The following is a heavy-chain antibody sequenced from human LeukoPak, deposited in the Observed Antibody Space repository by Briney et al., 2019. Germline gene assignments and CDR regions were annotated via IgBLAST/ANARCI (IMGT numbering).Heavy chain of an antibody. J-gene: IGHJ6*02. CDR3: ARSQPDDYGMDV. CDR1: GYSFTSHD. V-gene: IGHV1-8*01. Sequence: GASVKVSCKASGYSFTSHDIHWVRQATGQGLEWMGWMNPNSGNTGYAQKFQGRVTMTRNTSISTAYMELSSLRSEDTAVYYCARSQPDDYGMDVWGQGTTVTVSS. CDR2: MNPNSGNT.